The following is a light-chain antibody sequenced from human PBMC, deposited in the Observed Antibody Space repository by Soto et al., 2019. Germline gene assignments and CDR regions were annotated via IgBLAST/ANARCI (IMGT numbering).Light chain of an antibody. V-gene: IGLV2-14*03. CDR3: NSYTTSSTLV. Sequence: QSALTQPASVSGSPGQSITISCTGTSSDVGGYNFVSWYQQHPGKAHKLMIYEVNSRPSGVSNRFSGSKSGNTASLTISGLQAEDEADYYCNSYTTSSTLVFGTGTKVTVL. CDR1: SSDVGGYNF. CDR2: EVN. J-gene: IGLJ1*01.